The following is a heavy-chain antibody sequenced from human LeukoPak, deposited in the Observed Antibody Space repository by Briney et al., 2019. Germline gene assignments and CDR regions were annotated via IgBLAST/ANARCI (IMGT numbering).Heavy chain of an antibody. D-gene: IGHD4-11*01. V-gene: IGHV5-51*01. CDR1: GFILTSYW. J-gene: IGHJ4*02. Sequence: GESLKISCENSGFILTSYWIAWVRQMPGKGLEWMGIIYPGDSDTRYSPSFQGQVTISADKSISTAYLQWSSLKASDTAMYYCARYRRLHKTSPDYWGQGTLVTVSS. CDR3: ARYRRLHKTSPDY. CDR2: IYPGDSDT.